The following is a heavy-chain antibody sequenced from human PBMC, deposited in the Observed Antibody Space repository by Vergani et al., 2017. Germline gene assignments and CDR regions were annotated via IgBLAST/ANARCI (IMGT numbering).Heavy chain of an antibody. V-gene: IGHV3-30*02. J-gene: IGHJ4*02. Sequence: QVQLVQSGAEVKKPGGSLRLSCAASGFTFSSYGMHWVRQAPGKGLEWVAFIRYDGSNKYYADSVKGRFTISRDNSKNTLYLQMNSLRAEDTAVYYCAKDPSGSYYPHYYFDYWGQGTLVTVSS. CDR2: IRYDGSNK. CDR1: GFTFSSYG. D-gene: IGHD3-10*01. CDR3: AKDPSGSYYPHYYFDY.